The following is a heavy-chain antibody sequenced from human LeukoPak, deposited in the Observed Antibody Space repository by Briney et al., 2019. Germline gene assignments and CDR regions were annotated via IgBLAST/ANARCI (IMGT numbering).Heavy chain of an antibody. CDR2: MSSSGSTI. V-gene: IGHV3-48*03. J-gene: IGHJ4*02. CDR1: GFTLSSYE. D-gene: IGHD3-16*02. Sequence: PGGSLRLSCAATGFTLSSYEMNWVRQAPGKGLEWVSYMSSSGSTIYYADSVKGRFTISRDNAKNSLYLQVNSLRAEDTAVYYCARDSMITFGGVIDPFDYWGQGTLVTVSS. CDR3: ARDSMITFGGVIDPFDY.